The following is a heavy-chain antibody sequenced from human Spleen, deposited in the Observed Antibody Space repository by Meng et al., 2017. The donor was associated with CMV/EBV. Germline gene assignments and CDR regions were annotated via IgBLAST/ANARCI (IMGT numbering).Heavy chain of an antibody. Sequence: SLKISCAASGFTFSSYSMNWVRQAPGKGLEWVSGITWNSDSIGYADSVKGRFTISRDNAKNSLYLQMNSLRAEDTALYYCAKDLRNSLDYWGRGTLVTVSS. CDR3: AKDLRNSLDY. V-gene: IGHV3-9*01. CDR2: ITWNSDSI. CDR1: GFTFSSYS. J-gene: IGHJ4*02. D-gene: IGHD1-14*01.